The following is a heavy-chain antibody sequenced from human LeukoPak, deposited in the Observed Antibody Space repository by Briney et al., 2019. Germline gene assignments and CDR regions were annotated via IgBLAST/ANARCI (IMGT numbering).Heavy chain of an antibody. CDR3: AREAYGSGSPYFDY. D-gene: IGHD3-10*01. V-gene: IGHV3-33*01. CDR2: IWYDGSNK. Sequence: GRSLRLSRAASGFTFSSYGMHWVRQAPGKGLEWVAVIWYDGSNKYYADSVKGRFTISRDNSKNTLYLQMNSLRAEDTAVYYCAREAYGSGSPYFDYWGQGTLVTVSS. J-gene: IGHJ4*02. CDR1: GFTFSSYG.